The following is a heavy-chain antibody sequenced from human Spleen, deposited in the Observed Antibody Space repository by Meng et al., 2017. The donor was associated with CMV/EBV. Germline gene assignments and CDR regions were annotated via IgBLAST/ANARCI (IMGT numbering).Heavy chain of an antibody. J-gene: IGHJ5*02. CDR1: GFTFSSYA. Sequence: EVQLLESGGGLVQPGGSLRLSWAASGFTFSSYAMSWVRQAPGKGLEWVSAISGSGGSTYYADSVKGRFTISRDNSKNTLYLQMNSLRAEDTAVYYCAKDHGDYSNYGSGWFDPWGQGTLVTVAS. V-gene: IGHV3-23*01. D-gene: IGHD4-11*01. CDR3: AKDHGDYSNYGSGWFDP. CDR2: ISGSGGST.